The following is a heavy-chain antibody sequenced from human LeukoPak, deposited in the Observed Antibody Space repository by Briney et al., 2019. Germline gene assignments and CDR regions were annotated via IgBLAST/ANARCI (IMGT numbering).Heavy chain of an antibody. J-gene: IGHJ6*03. CDR3: VRDLRDRRGYSNYYMDV. Sequence: GGSLRLSCAGSDLTVSNNYMSWVRQSPERGLEWVSIIYSGGSTDYADSVKGRFTTSRDTSKNTVYLQMNNLRAEGTAVYYCVRDLRDRRGYSNYYMDVWGKGTTVTVSS. D-gene: IGHD3-10*01. CDR1: DLTVSNNY. CDR2: IYSGGST. V-gene: IGHV3-53*01.